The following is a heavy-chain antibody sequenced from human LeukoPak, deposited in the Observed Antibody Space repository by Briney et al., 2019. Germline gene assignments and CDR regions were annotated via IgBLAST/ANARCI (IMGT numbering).Heavy chain of an antibody. V-gene: IGHV3-64*01. J-gene: IGHJ6*02. CDR3: ATYTHWVAGDV. Sequence: HAGGSLRLSCAASGFTFSSYAMHWVRQAPGKGLEYVSAISSNGGSTYYANSVKGRFTISRDNARNSLYLQMSSLRPEDTAVYYCATYTHWVAGDVWGQGTTVTVSS. CDR2: ISSNGGST. CDR1: GFTFSSYA. D-gene: IGHD3-16*01.